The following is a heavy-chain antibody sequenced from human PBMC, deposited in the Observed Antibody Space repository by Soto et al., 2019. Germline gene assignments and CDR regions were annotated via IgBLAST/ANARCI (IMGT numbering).Heavy chain of an antibody. CDR3: ARHRIEVVWRGFDF. V-gene: IGHV4-39*01. CDR1: TDSSSFTNSY. CDR2: SSYNGGT. J-gene: IGHJ4*02. D-gene: IGHD3-10*01. Sequence: SETLSLTCTVSTDSSSFTNSYWGWIRQPPGKGLQWVGSSSYNGGTFYNPSLKGRVVISFDTSKKQSSLQVTSVTAADTAVYFCARHRIEVVWRGFDFWGQGSPVTVSS.